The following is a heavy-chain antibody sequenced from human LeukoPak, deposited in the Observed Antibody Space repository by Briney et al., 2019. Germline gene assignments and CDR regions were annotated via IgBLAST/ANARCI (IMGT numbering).Heavy chain of an antibody. V-gene: IGHV3-33*01. Sequence: GGALRLSCAASGFTFSSYGMHWVRQAPGKGLEWVAVIWYDGSNKYYADSVKGRFTISRDNSKNTLYLQMNSLRAEDTAVYYCARDCGITMVRGADYWGQGTLVTVSS. CDR3: ARDCGITMVRGADY. CDR1: GFTFSSYG. J-gene: IGHJ4*02. CDR2: IWYDGSNK. D-gene: IGHD3-10*01.